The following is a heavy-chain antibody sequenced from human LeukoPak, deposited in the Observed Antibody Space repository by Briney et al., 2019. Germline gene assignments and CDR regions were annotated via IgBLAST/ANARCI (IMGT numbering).Heavy chain of an antibody. CDR3: ARRAYFYASGSLNWFDP. Sequence: SETLSLTCAVYGGSFSGYYWNWIGQPPGKGLEGIGEINHSGSTNHNPSLKSRGTMSVDMSKNQFFLKLSSVTAAATAVYYCARRAYFYASGSLNWFDPWGQGTLVTVSS. D-gene: IGHD3-10*01. CDR2: INHSGST. CDR1: GGSFSGYY. V-gene: IGHV4-34*01. J-gene: IGHJ5*02.